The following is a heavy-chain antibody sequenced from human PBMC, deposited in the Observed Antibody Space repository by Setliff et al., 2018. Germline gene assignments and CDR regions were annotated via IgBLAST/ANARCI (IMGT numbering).Heavy chain of an antibody. J-gene: IGHJ3*02. CDR2: ISAYNGNT. CDR3: ARDFPPLYSSSFSDAFDI. D-gene: IGHD6-6*01. CDR1: GYTFTSYG. Sequence: ASVKVSCKASGYTFTSYGISWVRQAPGQGLEWMGWISAYNGNTNYAQKLQGRVTMTTDTSTSTAYMELRSLRSDDTAVYYCARDFPPLYSSSFSDAFDIWGQGAMVTVS. V-gene: IGHV1-18*01.